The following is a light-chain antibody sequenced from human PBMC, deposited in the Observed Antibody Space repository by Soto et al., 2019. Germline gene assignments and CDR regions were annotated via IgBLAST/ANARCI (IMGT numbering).Light chain of an antibody. Sequence: AIQLTQSPSSLSASVGDRVTITCRASQGISSALDWYQQKPGKDPKLLIYDASSLESGVPLRLSGSLSGTDFTLTLSNLQTEDFATYYCQQFNSYPLPFGGGTKVEIK. J-gene: IGKJ4*01. V-gene: IGKV1-13*02. CDR1: QGISSA. CDR3: QQFNSYPLP. CDR2: DAS.